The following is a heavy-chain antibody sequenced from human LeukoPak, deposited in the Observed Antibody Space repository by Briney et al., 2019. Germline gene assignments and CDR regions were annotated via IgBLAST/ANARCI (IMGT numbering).Heavy chain of an antibody. CDR2: IYYSGST. CDR3: ATRKVGSFDI. J-gene: IGHJ3*02. Sequence: SETLSLTCAVYGGSFSGYYWSWIRQPPGKGLEWIGTIYYSGSTYYNPSLKSRVTISVDTSKNQFSLKLRSVTAADTAVYYCATRKVGSFDIWGQGTMVTVSS. CDR1: GGSFSGYY. V-gene: IGHV4-34*01. D-gene: IGHD1-26*01.